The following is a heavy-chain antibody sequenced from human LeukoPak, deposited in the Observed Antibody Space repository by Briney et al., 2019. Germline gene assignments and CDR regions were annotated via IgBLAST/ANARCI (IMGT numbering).Heavy chain of an antibody. Sequence: SQTLSLTCAISGDSVSSNSAAWNWIRQSPSRGLEWLGRTYYRSKWYNDYAVSVKSRITINPDTSKNQFSLQLNSVTPEDTAVYHCARSLLTGTTTGNWFDPWGQGTLVTVSS. CDR2: TYYRSKWYN. V-gene: IGHV6-1*01. D-gene: IGHD1-7*01. CDR3: ARSLLTGTTTGNWFDP. J-gene: IGHJ5*02. CDR1: GDSVSSNSAA.